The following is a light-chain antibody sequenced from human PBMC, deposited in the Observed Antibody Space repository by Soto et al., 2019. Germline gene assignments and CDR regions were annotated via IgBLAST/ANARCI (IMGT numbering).Light chain of an antibody. J-gene: IGLJ2*01. CDR2: EVS. Sequence: QSALTQPASVSGSPGQSITISCTGTSSDVGGHKYVSWYQQHSGKAPKLMIYEVSNRPSGVSNRFSGSKSGNTASLTISGLQAEDEAEYYCSAYTSSSTLVFGGGTQLTVL. V-gene: IGLV2-14*01. CDR1: SSDVGGHKY. CDR3: SAYTSSSTLV.